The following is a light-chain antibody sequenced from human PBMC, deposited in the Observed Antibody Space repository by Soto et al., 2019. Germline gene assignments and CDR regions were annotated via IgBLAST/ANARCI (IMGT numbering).Light chain of an antibody. Sequence: QSALTQPASVSGSPGQSITISCTGGYNYVSWYQHHPDKAPKLMIYDVSNRPSGVSNRFSGSKSGNTASLTISGLQAEDEADYYCISYTSSSTLGVVFGGGTKLTVL. CDR2: DVS. V-gene: IGLV2-14*03. CDR3: ISYTSSSTLGVV. CDR1: GYNY. J-gene: IGLJ2*01.